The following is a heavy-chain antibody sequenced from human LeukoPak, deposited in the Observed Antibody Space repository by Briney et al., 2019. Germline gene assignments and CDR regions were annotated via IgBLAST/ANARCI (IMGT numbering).Heavy chain of an antibody. V-gene: IGHV4-4*07. CDR2: IYTSGST. CDR1: GASINTYF. Sequence: SETLSLTCTVSGASINTYFWSWFRQPAGKGLEWIGRIYTSGSTNYNPSLKSRVTMSVDTSKNQFSLKLSSVTAADTAVYYCARDIAAAGITIPWGQGTLVTVSS. D-gene: IGHD6-13*01. CDR3: ARDIAAAGITIP. J-gene: IGHJ5*02.